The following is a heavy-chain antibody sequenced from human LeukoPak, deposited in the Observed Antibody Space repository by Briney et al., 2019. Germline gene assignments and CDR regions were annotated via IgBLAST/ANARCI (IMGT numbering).Heavy chain of an antibody. CDR2: IYYSGSA. V-gene: IGHV4-39*07. J-gene: IGHJ3*02. CDR3: ARDSVGGTGHDAFDI. Sequence: PSETLSLTCTVSGGSINSANYYWGWIRQPPGKGLEWIGSIYYSGSAYYRSSLKSRVTILVDTSKNQFSLKLSSVTAADTAVYYCARDSVGGTGHDAFDIWGQGTMATVSS. CDR1: GGSINSANYY. D-gene: IGHD1-26*01.